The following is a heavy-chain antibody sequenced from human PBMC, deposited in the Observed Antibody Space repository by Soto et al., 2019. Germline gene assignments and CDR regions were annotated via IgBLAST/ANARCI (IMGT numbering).Heavy chain of an antibody. J-gene: IGHJ6*03. CDR3: ARGMVRGVIITSVYDYYLDV. D-gene: IGHD3-10*01. V-gene: IGHV4-34*01. CDR1: GGSFSGYY. CDR2: INHSGST. Sequence: QVQLQQWGAGLLKPSETLSLTCAVYGGSFSGYYWSWIRQPPGKGLEWSGEINHSGSTNYNPSLKSRVTISVDTSKNQFSLKLSSATAADTAVYYCARGMVRGVIITSVYDYYLDVWGKGTTVTVSS.